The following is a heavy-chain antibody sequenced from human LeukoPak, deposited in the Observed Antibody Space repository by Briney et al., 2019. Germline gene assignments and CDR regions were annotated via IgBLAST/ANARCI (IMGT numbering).Heavy chain of an antibody. Sequence: SQTLSLTCTVSGGSISSGGYYWTWIRQSPGKGLEWIGEIIHSGWANYSPSLKSRLTLSVDPSMNHFSLRLSSVTAADTAVYYCARGTVLTGYASFDYWGQGALVTVSS. CDR1: GGSISSGGYY. CDR3: ARGTVLTGYASFDY. D-gene: IGHD3-16*01. CDR2: IIHSGWA. J-gene: IGHJ4*02. V-gene: IGHV4-30-2*06.